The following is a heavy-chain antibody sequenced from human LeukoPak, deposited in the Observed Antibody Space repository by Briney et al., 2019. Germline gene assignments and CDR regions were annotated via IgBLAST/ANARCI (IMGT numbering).Heavy chain of an antibody. J-gene: IGHJ3*02. Sequence: GGSLRLSCAASRFTFSDYYMSWIRQAPGKGLEWVSYISSSGITIYYADSVKGRFTISRDNAKNSLYLQMNSLRAEDTAVYYCAKDQVISGSEASDIWGQGTMVTVSS. CDR3: AKDQVISGSEASDI. D-gene: IGHD2-21*01. CDR1: RFTFSDYY. V-gene: IGHV3-11*01. CDR2: ISSSGITI.